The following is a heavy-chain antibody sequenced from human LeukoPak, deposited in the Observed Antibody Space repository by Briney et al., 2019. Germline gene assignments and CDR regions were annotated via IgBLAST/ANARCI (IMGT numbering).Heavy chain of an antibody. CDR3: ARDPGAAAGYGY. V-gene: IGHV3-21*01. Sequence: GGSLRLSCAASGFTVRTHYLSWVRQAPGKGLEWVSSISSSSSYIYYADSVKGRFTISRDNAKNSLYLQMNSLRAEDTAVYYCARDPGAAAGYGYWGQGTLVTVSS. CDR1: GFTVRTHY. CDR2: ISSSSSYI. J-gene: IGHJ4*02. D-gene: IGHD6-13*01.